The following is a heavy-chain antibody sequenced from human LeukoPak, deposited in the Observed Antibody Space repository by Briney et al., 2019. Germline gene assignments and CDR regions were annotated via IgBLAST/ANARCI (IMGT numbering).Heavy chain of an antibody. CDR2: ISGSGGST. Sequence: PGGSLRLSCAASGFTFSSYAMSWVRQAPGKGLEWVSAISGSGGSTYYADSVKGRFTISRDNSKNTLYLQMNSLRAEDTAVYYCARASTDYYGSGSYYRDYGMDVWGQGTTVTVSS. CDR3: ARASTDYYGSGSYYRDYGMDV. V-gene: IGHV3-23*01. D-gene: IGHD3-10*01. J-gene: IGHJ6*02. CDR1: GFTFSSYA.